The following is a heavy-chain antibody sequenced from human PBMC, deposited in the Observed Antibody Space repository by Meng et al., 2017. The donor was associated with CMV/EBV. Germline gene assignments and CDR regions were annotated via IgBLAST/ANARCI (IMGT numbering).Heavy chain of an antibody. D-gene: IGHD5-24*01. Sequence: QVLLGKAVAEVKKPGPSVKVSCKASGGTFSSYAISWVRQAPGQGLEWMGGIIPIFGTANYAQKFQGRVTITADESTSTAYMELSSLRSEDTAVYYCARMPRDGYNYIDYWGQGTLVTVSS. CDR3: ARMPRDGYNYIDY. CDR2: IIPIFGTA. J-gene: IGHJ4*02. CDR1: GGTFSSYA. V-gene: IGHV1-69*12.